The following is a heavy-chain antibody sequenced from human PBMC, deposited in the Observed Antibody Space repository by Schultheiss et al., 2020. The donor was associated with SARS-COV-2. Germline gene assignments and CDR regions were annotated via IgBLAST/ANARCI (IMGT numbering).Heavy chain of an antibody. V-gene: IGHV3-33*06. J-gene: IGHJ6*03. D-gene: IGHD3-3*01. CDR3: AKKEITIFGVVIHHYYMDV. Sequence: GGSLRLSCAASGFTFSSYGMHWVRQAPGKGLEWVAVIWYDGSNKYYADSVKGRFTISRDNSKNTLYLQMNSLRAEDTAVYYCAKKEITIFGVVIHHYYMDVWGKGTTVTVSS. CDR2: IWYDGSNK. CDR1: GFTFSSYG.